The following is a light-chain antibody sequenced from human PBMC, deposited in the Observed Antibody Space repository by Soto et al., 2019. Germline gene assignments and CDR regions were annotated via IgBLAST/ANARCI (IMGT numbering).Light chain of an antibody. CDR3: QQYGSSSWT. J-gene: IGKJ1*01. CDR1: QSVSSSY. Sequence: EIVLTQSPGTLSLSPGERATLSCRASQSVSSSYLAWYQQKPGQAPRLLIYGASSRATGIADRFSGSGSETDFTLTISRLEDEDFALYYCQQYGSSSWTFGQGNKVEIK. CDR2: GAS. V-gene: IGKV3-20*01.